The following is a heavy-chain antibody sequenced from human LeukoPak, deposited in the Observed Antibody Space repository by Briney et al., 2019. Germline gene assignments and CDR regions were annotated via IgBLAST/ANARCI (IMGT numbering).Heavy chain of an antibody. V-gene: IGHV4-34*01. Sequence: SETLSLTCAAYGGSFSGYYWSWIRQPPGKGLEWIGEINHSGSTNYNPSLKSRVTISVDTSKNQFSLKLSSVTAADTAVYYCARGRDYGDYVGDYYFDYWGQGTLVTVSS. J-gene: IGHJ4*02. D-gene: IGHD4-17*01. CDR1: GGSFSGYY. CDR3: ARGRDYGDYVGDYYFDY. CDR2: INHSGST.